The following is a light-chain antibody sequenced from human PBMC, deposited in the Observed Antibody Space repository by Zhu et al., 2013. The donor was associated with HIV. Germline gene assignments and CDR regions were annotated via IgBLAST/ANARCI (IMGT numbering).Light chain of an antibody. Sequence: DIQMTQSPSTLSASVGDRVTITCRASESISSWLAWYQQKPGKPPKVMIYDASRLQSGVPSRFSGRGSGTQFTLTISSLQPDDVATYYCQQYYRYRTFGQGTKVEVK. CDR3: QQYYRYRT. V-gene: IGKV1-5*01. CDR1: ESISSW. CDR2: DAS. J-gene: IGKJ1*01.